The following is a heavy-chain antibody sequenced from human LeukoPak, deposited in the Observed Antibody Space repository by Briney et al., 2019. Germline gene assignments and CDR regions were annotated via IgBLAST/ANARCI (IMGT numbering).Heavy chain of an antibody. J-gene: IGHJ3*02. CDR1: GGTFSSHA. CDR3: ARDIVATISVAGAFDI. D-gene: IGHD5-12*01. V-gene: IGHV1-69*13. Sequence: ASVKVSCKASGGTFSSHAISWVRQAPGQGLEWMGGIIPIFGTANYAQKFQGRVTITADESTSAAYMELSSLRSEDTAVYYCARDIVATISVAGAFDIWGQGTMVTVSS. CDR2: IIPIFGTA.